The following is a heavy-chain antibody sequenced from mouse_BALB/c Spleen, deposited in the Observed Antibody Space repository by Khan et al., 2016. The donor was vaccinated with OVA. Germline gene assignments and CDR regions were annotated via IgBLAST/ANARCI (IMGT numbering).Heavy chain of an antibody. CDR2: ISYDGSN. CDR1: GYSITSGYR. CDR3: ARGGAVGPYWYFDG. Sequence: EVQLQESGPGLVKPSQSLSLTCSVTGYSITSGYRWNWIRQFPGSKLEWMGYISYDGSNSYNPSLKNRISITRATSKNQFFLKLNSVTTEDTATDYCARGGAVGPYWYFDGWGAGTTVTVSS. V-gene: IGHV3-6*02. D-gene: IGHD1-1*01. J-gene: IGHJ1*01.